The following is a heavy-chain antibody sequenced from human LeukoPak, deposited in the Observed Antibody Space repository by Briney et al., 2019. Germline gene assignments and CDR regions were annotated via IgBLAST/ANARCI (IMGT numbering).Heavy chain of an antibody. J-gene: IGHJ6*03. Sequence: GGSLRLSCAASGFTFSSYGMHWVRQAPGKGLEWVAFIRYDGSNKYYADSVKGRFTISRDNSKNTLYLQMNSLRAEDTAVYYCAKDVRYCSSTSCYSPHYYYYMDVWGKGTTVTISS. CDR3: AKDVRYCSSTSCYSPHYYYYMDV. D-gene: IGHD2-2*01. V-gene: IGHV3-30*02. CDR1: GFTFSSYG. CDR2: IRYDGSNK.